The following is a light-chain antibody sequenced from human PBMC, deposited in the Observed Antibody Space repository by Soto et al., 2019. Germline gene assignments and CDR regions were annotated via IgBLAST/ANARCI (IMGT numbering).Light chain of an antibody. CDR2: GAS. Sequence: EIVMTQSPATLSVSPGGRATLSCRASQSISDTLAWYQQKPGQAPRLLIYGASTRATGIPARFSGSGSGTEFTLTISSLQSEDFAVYYCQQYNNWPPGITFGQGTRLEIK. CDR3: QQYNNWPPGIT. CDR1: QSISDT. V-gene: IGKV3-15*01. J-gene: IGKJ5*01.